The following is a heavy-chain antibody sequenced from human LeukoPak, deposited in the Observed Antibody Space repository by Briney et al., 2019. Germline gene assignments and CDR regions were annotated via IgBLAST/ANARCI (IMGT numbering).Heavy chain of an antibody. V-gene: IGHV6-1*01. D-gene: IGHD3-3*01. Sequence: SQTLSLTCAISGDSFSANGAAWNWIRQSPSRGLEWLGRTYYRSKWYNDYAVSVKSRITINPDTSKNQFSLQLNSVTPEDTAVYYCARVPYYDFQADAFDIWGQGTMATVSS. CDR2: TYYRSKWYN. CDR3: ARVPYYDFQADAFDI. CDR1: GDSFSANGAA. J-gene: IGHJ3*02.